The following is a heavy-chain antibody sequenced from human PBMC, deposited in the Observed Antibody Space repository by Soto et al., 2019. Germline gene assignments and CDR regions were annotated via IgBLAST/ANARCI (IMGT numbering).Heavy chain of an antibody. CDR2: ISYDGSNK. CDR3: ARDVWNYYDSSGYTDY. J-gene: IGHJ4*02. V-gene: IGHV3-30*03. D-gene: IGHD3-22*01. CDR1: GFTFSSYG. Sequence: PGGSLRLSCAASGFTFSSYGMHWVRQAPGKGLEWVAVISYDGSNKYYADSVKGRFTISRDNSKNTLYLQMNSLRAEDTAVYYCARDVWNYYDSSGYTDYWGQGTLVTVSS.